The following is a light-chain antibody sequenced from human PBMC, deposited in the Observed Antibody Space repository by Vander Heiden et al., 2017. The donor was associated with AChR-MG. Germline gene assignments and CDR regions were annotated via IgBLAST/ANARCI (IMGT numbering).Light chain of an antibody. J-gene: IGKJ3*01. CDR2: GAS. Sequence: EIAMTQSPATLPVSPRERATLSSRASQSVSSNLAWYQQKPGQAPRLLIYGASTRAPGLPARFSGSGSGTGFTLTISSLQSEDFAVYYCQQYNNWPLTFAPGTKVDIK. CDR1: QSVSSN. CDR3: QQYNNWPLT. V-gene: IGKV3-15*01.